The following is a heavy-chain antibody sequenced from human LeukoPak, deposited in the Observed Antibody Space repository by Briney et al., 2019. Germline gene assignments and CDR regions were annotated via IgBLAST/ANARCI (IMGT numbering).Heavy chain of an antibody. J-gene: IGHJ4*02. CDR1: GFTFDDYA. CDR2: ISGDGGST. D-gene: IGHD2-8*01. Sequence: GGSLRLSCTASGFTFDDYAMHWVRQAPGKGLEWVSLISGDGGSTYYADSVKGRFTISRDNSKNSLYLQMNSLRTEDTALYYCAKGAYQPRKKDNVLMVYADDWSDWGQGTLVTVSS. V-gene: IGHV3-43*02. CDR3: AKGAYQPRKKDNVLMVYADDWSD.